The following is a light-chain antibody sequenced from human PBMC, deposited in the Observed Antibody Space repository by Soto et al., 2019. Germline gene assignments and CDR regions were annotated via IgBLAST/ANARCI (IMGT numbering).Light chain of an antibody. CDR3: QQRSKWPPT. CDR1: QSVSSY. Sequence: EIVLTQSPATLSLSPLERATLSCIASQSVSSYLAWYQQKPGQAPRLLIYDASNRATGIPARFSGSGSGTDFTLTISSLEPEDFAVYYCQQRSKWPPTFGQGTKV. V-gene: IGKV3-11*01. CDR2: DAS. J-gene: IGKJ1*01.